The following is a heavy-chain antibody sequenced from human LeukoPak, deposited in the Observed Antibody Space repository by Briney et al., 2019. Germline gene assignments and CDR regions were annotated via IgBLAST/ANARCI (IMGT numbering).Heavy chain of an antibody. CDR1: GGTFSSYA. J-gene: IGHJ6*03. CDR3: ARGQVTKGPYYYYMDV. CDR2: IIPIFGTA. Sequence: APVKVSCKASGGTFSSYAISWGRQAPGQGLEWMGGIIPIFGTANYAQKFQGRVTITTDESTSTAYMELSSLRSEDTAVYYCARGQVTKGPYYYYMDVWGKGTTVTVSS. D-gene: IGHD4-11*01. V-gene: IGHV1-69*05.